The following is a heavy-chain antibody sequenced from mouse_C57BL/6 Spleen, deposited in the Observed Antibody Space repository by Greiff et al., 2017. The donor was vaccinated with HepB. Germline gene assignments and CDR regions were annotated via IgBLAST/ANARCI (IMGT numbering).Heavy chain of an antibody. CDR1: GYTFTSYW. J-gene: IGHJ3*01. V-gene: IGHV1-64*01. Sequence: VKLKQPGAELVKPGASVKLSCKASGYTFTSYWMHWVKQRPGQGLEWIGMIHPNSGSTNYNEKFKSKATLTVDKSSSTAYMQLSSLTSEDSAVYYCARALFITTVGEAYWGQGTLVTVSA. D-gene: IGHD1-1*01. CDR2: IHPNSGST. CDR3: ARALFITTVGEAY.